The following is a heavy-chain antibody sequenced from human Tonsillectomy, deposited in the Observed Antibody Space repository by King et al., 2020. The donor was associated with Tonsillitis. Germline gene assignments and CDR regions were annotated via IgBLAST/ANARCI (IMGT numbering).Heavy chain of an antibody. CDR1: GFTFSYYP. V-gene: IGHV3-30-3*01. CDR2: ISYDGSDT. Sequence: QVQLVESGGGVVQPGRSLRLSCAASGFTFSYYPMHWVRQAPGKGLEWVAVISYDGSDTYYADSVKARFTISRDNSKNTLSLQMNSLRAEETAVYYCARDWRAGALDSWGQGTLVTVSS. J-gene: IGHJ4*02. CDR3: ARDWRAGALDS.